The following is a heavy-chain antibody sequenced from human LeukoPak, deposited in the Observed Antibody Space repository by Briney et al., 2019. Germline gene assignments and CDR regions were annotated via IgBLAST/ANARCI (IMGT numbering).Heavy chain of an antibody. J-gene: IGHJ4*02. V-gene: IGHV4-59*01. CDR1: GGSISSYY. Sequence: SETLSLTCTVPGGSISSYYWSWIRQPPGKGLEWIGYIYYSGSTNYNPSLKSRVTISVDTSKNQFSLKLSSVTAADTAVYYCARAETYYDSSGYYFDYWGQGTLVTVSS. D-gene: IGHD3-22*01. CDR2: IYYSGST. CDR3: ARAETYYDSSGYYFDY.